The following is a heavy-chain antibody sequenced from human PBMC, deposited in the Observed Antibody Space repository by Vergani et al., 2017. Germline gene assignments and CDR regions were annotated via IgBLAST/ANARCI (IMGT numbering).Heavy chain of an antibody. Sequence: QITLKESGPTLVKPTQTLTLTCTFSGFSLSTSGVGVGWIRQPPGKALEWLALIYWDDDKRYSPSLKSRLTITKDTSKNQVVLTMTNMDPVDTATYYCAHSPYYDFWSGWATALFDPWGQGTLVTVSS. CDR3: AHSPYYDFWSGWATALFDP. J-gene: IGHJ5*02. D-gene: IGHD3-3*01. CDR2: IYWDDDK. V-gene: IGHV2-5*02. CDR1: GFSLSTSGVG.